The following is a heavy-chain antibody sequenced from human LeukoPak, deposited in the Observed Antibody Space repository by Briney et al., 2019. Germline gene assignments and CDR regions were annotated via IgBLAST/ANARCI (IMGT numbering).Heavy chain of an antibody. D-gene: IGHD3-22*01. CDR1: GDSVSSNSAA. J-gene: IGHJ5*02. V-gene: IGHV6-1*01. CDR2: TYYRSKWYN. CDR3: ARKGRGDSSGYPT. Sequence: SQTLSLTCALSGDSVSSNSAAWNWIRQSPSRGLEWLGRTYYRSKWYNDYAVSVKSRITINPDTSKNQFSLNLNSVTAADTAVYYCARKGRGDSSGYPTWGQGTPVTVSS.